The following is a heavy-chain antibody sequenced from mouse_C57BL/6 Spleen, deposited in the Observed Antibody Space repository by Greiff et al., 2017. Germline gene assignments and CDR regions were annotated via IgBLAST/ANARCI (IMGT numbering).Heavy chain of an antibody. CDR2: IDPSDSET. V-gene: IGHV1-52*01. D-gene: IGHD4-1*01. CDR1: GYTFTSYW. CDR3: ARGGLGRNAMDY. J-gene: IGHJ4*01. Sequence: QVQLQQPGAELVRPGSSVKLSCKASGYTFTSYWMHWVKQRPIQGLEWIGNIDPSDSETNYNQKFKDKATLTVDTSSSTAYMQLSSLTSEDSAVYYCARGGLGRNAMDYWGQGTSVTVSS.